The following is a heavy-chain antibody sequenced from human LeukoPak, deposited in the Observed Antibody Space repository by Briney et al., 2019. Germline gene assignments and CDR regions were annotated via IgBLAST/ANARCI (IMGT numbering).Heavy chain of an antibody. CDR2: IYYSGST. CDR3: ARASYYYDSSGYYYTPFDY. V-gene: IGHV4-59*08. Sequence: PSETLSLTCTVSGGSISSYHWSWIRQPPGKGLEWIGYIYYSGSTNYNPSLKSRVTISVDTSKNQFSLKLSSVTAADTAVYYCARASYYYDSSGYYYTPFDYWGQGTLVTVSS. CDR1: GGSISSYH. D-gene: IGHD3-22*01. J-gene: IGHJ4*02.